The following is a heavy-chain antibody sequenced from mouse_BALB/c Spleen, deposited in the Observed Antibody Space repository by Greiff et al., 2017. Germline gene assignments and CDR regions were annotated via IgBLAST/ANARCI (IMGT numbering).Heavy chain of an antibody. CDR2: IYPYNGGT. V-gene: IGHV1S29*02. CDR1: GYTFTDYN. J-gene: IGHJ2*01. Sequence: EVQLQQSGPELVKPGASVKISCKASGYTFTDYNMHWVKQSHGKSLEWIGYIYPYNGGTGYNQKFKSKATLTVDNSSSTAYMEHRSLTSEDSAVYYCARTRSTMIKPSFDYWGQGTTLTVSS. CDR3: ARTRSTMIKPSFDY. D-gene: IGHD2-4*01.